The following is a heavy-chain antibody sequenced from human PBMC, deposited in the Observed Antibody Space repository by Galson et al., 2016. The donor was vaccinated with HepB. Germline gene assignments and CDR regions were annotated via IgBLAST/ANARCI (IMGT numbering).Heavy chain of an antibody. CDR3: TTRYNYGAATFDI. Sequence: SLRLSCAASGFTFSQAWMSWVRQAPGKGLEWVGRIKNRGDGRSTDYSAPVKGRFTISRDDSEYRLYLQMNSLETEDTAVYYCTTRYNYGAATFDIWGQGTVVTVSS. CDR2: IKNRGDGRST. V-gene: IGHV3-15*07. CDR1: GFTFSQAW. D-gene: IGHD5-18*01. J-gene: IGHJ3*02.